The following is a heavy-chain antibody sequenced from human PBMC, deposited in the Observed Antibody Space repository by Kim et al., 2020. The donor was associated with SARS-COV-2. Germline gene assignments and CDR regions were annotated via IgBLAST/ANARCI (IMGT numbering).Heavy chain of an antibody. CDR1: GYTFTSYA. CDR2: INTNTGNP. V-gene: IGHV7-4-1*02. CDR3: AEVSYGSGSYAAFDI. D-gene: IGHD3-10*01. J-gene: IGHJ3*02. Sequence: ASVKVSCKASGYTFTSYAMNWVRQAPGQGLEWMGWINTNTGNPTYAQGFTGRFVFSLDTSVSTAYLQISSLKAEDTAVYYCAEVSYGSGSYAAFDIWGQGTMVTVSS.